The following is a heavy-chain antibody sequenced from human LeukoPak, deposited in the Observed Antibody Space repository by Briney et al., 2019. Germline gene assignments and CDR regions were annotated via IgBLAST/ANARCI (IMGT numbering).Heavy chain of an antibody. V-gene: IGHV4-31*03. J-gene: IGHJ4*02. CDR2: IYYSGST. Sequence: SETLSLTCTVSGGSIRSSYYYWGWIRQPPGKGLEWIGYIYYSGSTYYNPSLKSRVTISVDTSKNQFSLKLSSVTAADTAVYYCARADYDSSGYYSSPYYFDYWGQGTLVTVFS. CDR3: ARADYDSSGYYSSPYYFDY. CDR1: GGSIRSSYYY. D-gene: IGHD3-22*01.